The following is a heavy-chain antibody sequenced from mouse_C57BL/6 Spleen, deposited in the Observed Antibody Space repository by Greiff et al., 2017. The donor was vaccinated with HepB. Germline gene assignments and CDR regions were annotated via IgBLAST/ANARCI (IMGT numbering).Heavy chain of an antibody. CDR3: ARYYFDY. V-gene: IGHV1-76*01. CDR2: IYPGSGNT. J-gene: IGHJ2*01. Sequence: VQLQQSGAELVRPGASVKLSCKASGYTFTDYYINWVKQRPGQGLEWIARIYPGSGNTYYNEKFKGKATLTAEKSSSTAYMQISILTSEDSAVYFCARYYFDYWGQGTTLTVSS. CDR1: GYTFTDYY.